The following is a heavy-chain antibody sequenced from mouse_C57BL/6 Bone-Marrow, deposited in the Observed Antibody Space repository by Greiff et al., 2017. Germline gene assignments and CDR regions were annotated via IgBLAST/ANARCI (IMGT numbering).Heavy chain of an antibody. D-gene: IGHD1-1*02. CDR1: GYTFTSYG. J-gene: IGHJ4*01. CDR2: IYPRSGNT. V-gene: IGHV1-81*01. CDR3: AWRVLWAMDF. Sequence: QVQLQQSGAELARPGASVKLSCKASGYTFTSYGISWVKQRTGQGLEWIGEIYPRSGNTYYNEKFKGKATLTADKSSSTAYMELRSLTSEDAAVYFCAWRVLWAMDFWGRGTSVPVTA.